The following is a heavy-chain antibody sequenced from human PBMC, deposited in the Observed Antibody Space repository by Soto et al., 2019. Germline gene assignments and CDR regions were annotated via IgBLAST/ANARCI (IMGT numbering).Heavy chain of an antibody. CDR2: IIPIFGTA. D-gene: IGHD5-12*01. CDR3: ATVGYKVYYYYYGMDV. J-gene: IGHJ6*02. Sequence: QVQLVQSGAEVKKPGSSVKVSCKASGGTFSSYAISWVRQAPGQGLEWMGGIIPIFGTANYAQKFQGRVTITADEATSTADMELSSRRSEDTAVFYCATVGYKVYYYYYGMDVWGQGTTVTVSS. V-gene: IGHV1-69*12. CDR1: GGTFSSYA.